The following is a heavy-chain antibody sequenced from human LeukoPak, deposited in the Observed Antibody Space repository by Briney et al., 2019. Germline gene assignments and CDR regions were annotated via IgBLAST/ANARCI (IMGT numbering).Heavy chain of an antibody. Sequence: GGSLRLSCAASGFTFSDAWMSWVRQAPGKGLEWVGRIKTKSDGETTKYTAPVKGRFTISRDDSKNTLYLQMNSLKIEDTAVYYCTTANSYGRCDAFDIWGQGTVVTVSS. CDR2: IKTKSDGETT. V-gene: IGHV3-15*06. CDR1: GFTFSDAW. J-gene: IGHJ3*02. D-gene: IGHD5-18*01. CDR3: TTANSYGRCDAFDI.